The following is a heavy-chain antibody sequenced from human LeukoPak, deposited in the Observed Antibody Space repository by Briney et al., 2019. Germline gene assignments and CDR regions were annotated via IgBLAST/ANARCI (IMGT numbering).Heavy chain of an antibody. CDR2: IYYSGTT. J-gene: IGHJ4*02. D-gene: IGHD6-19*01. CDR1: GGSISNYY. Sequence: SETLSLTCTVSGGSISNYYWSWIRQPPGKGLEWIGYIYYSGTTNCNPSLKSRVTMSLDTSKNQFSLRLSSVAAADTAVYYCARDLGYSRGWYDYWGQGTLVTVSS. V-gene: IGHV4-59*01. CDR3: ARDLGYSRGWYDY.